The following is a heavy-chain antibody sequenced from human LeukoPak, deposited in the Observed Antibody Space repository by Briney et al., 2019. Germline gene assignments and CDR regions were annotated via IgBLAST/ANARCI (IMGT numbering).Heavy chain of an antibody. CDR3: ASPRAAAGTAGGY. J-gene: IGHJ4*02. CDR1: GGSISSYY. Sequence: SETLSLTCTVSGGSISSYYWSWIRQPPGKGLEWIGYIYYSGSTNYNPSLKSRVTISVDTSKNQFSLKLSSVTAADTAVYYCASPRAAAGTAGGYWGQGTLVTVSS. V-gene: IGHV4-59*12. D-gene: IGHD6-13*01. CDR2: IYYSGST.